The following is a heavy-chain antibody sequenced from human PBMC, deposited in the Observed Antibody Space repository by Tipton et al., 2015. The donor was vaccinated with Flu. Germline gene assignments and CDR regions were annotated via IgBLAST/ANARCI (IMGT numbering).Heavy chain of an antibody. CDR2: IYYSGST. Sequence: TLSLTFTVSGGSISSYYWSWIRQPPGKGLEWIGYIYYSGSTNYNPSLKSRVTISVDTSKNQFSLKLSSVTAADTAVYYCARYDYGDHSAFDIWGQGTMVTVSS. CDR3: ARYDYGDHSAFDI. D-gene: IGHD4-17*01. J-gene: IGHJ3*02. V-gene: IGHV4-59*01. CDR1: GGSISSYY.